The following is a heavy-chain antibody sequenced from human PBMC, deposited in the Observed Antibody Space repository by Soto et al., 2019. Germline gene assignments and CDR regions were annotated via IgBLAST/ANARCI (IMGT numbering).Heavy chain of an antibody. D-gene: IGHD4-17*01. Sequence: QVQLQESGPGLVKPSQTLSLTCTVSGGSISSGGYYWSWIRQHPGKGLEWIGYIYYSGSTYYNPSLKSRVTISVDTSKNQFSLKLSSVTAADTAVYYCARERYGDHQGDDAFDIWGQGTMVTVSS. CDR3: ARERYGDHQGDDAFDI. CDR2: IYYSGST. V-gene: IGHV4-31*03. J-gene: IGHJ3*02. CDR1: GGSISSGGYY.